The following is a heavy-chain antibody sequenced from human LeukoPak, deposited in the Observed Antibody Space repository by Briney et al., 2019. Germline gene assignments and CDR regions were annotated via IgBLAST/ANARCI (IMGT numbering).Heavy chain of an antibody. CDR3: ATVTYYDILTGSGYYFEY. CDR1: GGSISNGDYY. Sequence: PSQTLSLTCNVSGGSISNGDYYWSWIRQHPGKGLEWIGYIFDSESTYYNPSLKSRVTMSVDTSKNQFSLNLSSVTAADTAVYFCATVTYYDILTGSGYYFEYWGQGTLVTVSS. D-gene: IGHD3-9*01. J-gene: IGHJ4*02. V-gene: IGHV4-31*03. CDR2: IFDSEST.